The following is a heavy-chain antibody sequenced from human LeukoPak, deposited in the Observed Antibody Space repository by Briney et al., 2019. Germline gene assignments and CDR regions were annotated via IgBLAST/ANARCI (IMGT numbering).Heavy chain of an antibody. CDR3: AIPPRGGGNPLDY. V-gene: IGHV5-51*01. CDR1: GYNFNTYW. D-gene: IGHD2-15*01. J-gene: IGHJ4*02. CDR2: IYPGDSDT. Sequence: GESLKISCKGSGYNFNTYWVAWVRQMPGKGLEWMGIIYPGDSDTRYSPSFQGQVTISADKSISTAYLQWSSLKASDTAMYYCAIPPRGGGNPLDYWGQGTLVAVSS.